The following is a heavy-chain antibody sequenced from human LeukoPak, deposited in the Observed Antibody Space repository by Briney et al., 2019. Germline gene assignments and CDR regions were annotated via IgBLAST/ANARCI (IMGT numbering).Heavy chain of an antibody. J-gene: IGHJ5*02. V-gene: IGHV2-5*08. D-gene: IGHD2-2*01. CDR1: GGSISSYYW. Sequence: TLSLTCTVSGGSISSYYWSWIRQPPGKALEWLALIYWDDDKRYSPSLKSRLTITKDTSKNQVVLTMTNMDPVDTATYYCAHSYTVTPARSNWFDPWGQGTLVTVSS. CDR3: AHSYTVTPARSNWFDP. CDR2: IYWDDDK.